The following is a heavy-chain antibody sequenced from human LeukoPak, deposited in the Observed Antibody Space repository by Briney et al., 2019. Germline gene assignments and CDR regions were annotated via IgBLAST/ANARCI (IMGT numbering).Heavy chain of an antibody. CDR2: ISLTGET. V-gene: IGHV4-4*02. CDR1: GGSISSTNW. Sequence: SETLFLTCGVSGGSISSTNWWSWVRQPPGQGLEWIGEISLTGETNYNPSLNGRVTMSLDKSRNQLSLSLTSVTAADTAIYYCSRESGAFCPFGYWGQGTLVIVPP. CDR3: SRESGAFCPFGY. D-gene: IGHD1-26*01. J-gene: IGHJ4*02.